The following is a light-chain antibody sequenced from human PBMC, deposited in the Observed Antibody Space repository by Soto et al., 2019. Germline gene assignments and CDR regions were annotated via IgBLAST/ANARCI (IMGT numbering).Light chain of an antibody. CDR3: CSYEGSYTLV. Sequence: QSALTQPRSLSGSPGQSVTISCTGTSSDVGGYNYVSWYQQNPGKAPKLMIYDVSKRPSGVPDRFSGSKSGNTAYLTISGIQAEDEADYYCCSYEGSYTLVFGGGTKLTVL. CDR1: SSDVGGYNY. J-gene: IGLJ2*01. V-gene: IGLV2-11*01. CDR2: DVS.